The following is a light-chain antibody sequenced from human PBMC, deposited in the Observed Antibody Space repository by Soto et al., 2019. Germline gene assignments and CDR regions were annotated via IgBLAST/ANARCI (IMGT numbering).Light chain of an antibody. Sequence: EIVLTQSPGTLSLSPGERATLSCRASQSVSSSYLAWYQQKPGQAARLLIYGASSRATGIPDRFSGSGSGTDFTLTISRLEPEDFAVYYCQQYGSSPPLTFGGGTTVEIK. CDR2: GAS. CDR3: QQYGSSPPLT. J-gene: IGKJ4*01. V-gene: IGKV3-20*01. CDR1: QSVSSSY.